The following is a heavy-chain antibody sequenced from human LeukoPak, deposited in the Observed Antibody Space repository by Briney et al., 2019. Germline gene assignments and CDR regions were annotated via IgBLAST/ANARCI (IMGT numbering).Heavy chain of an antibody. CDR1: GGTFSSYA. V-gene: IGHV1-69*13. CDR2: IIPIFGTA. Sequence: GASVKVSCKASGGTFSSYAISWVRQAPGQGLEWMGGIIPIFGTANYAQKFQGRVTITADESTSTAYMELSSLRSEDTAVYYCARDGYSSGLTLKDYYYYYMDVWGKGTTVTISS. D-gene: IGHD6-19*01. CDR3: ARDGYSSGLTLKDYYYYYMDV. J-gene: IGHJ6*03.